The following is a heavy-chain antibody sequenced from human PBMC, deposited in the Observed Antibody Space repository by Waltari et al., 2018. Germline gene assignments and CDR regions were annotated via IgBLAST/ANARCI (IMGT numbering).Heavy chain of an antibody. V-gene: IGHV1-69*01. D-gene: IGHD6-13*01. CDR2: IIPIFGTA. Sequence: QVQLVQSGAEVKKHGSSVKVSCQASGGTFRSYAISWVRQAPGKGLEWMGGIIPIFGTANYAQKFQGRVTITADESTSTAYMELSSLRSEDTAVYYCARDKSRMAAAGKSPLDYWGQGTLVTVSS. CDR1: GGTFRSYA. CDR3: ARDKSRMAAAGKSPLDY. J-gene: IGHJ4*02.